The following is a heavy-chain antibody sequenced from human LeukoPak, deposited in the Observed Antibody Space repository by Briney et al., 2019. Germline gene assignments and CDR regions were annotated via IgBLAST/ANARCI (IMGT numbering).Heavy chain of an antibody. CDR2: INHSGST. Sequence: SETLSLTCAVYGASFSGYYWSWIRQPPGKGLEWIGEINHSGSTNYNPSLKSRVTISVDTSKNQFSLKLSSVTAADTAVYYCARGPSYGRYYYYGMDVWGQGTTVTVSS. CDR3: ARGPSYGRYYYYGMDV. D-gene: IGHD5-18*01. V-gene: IGHV4-34*01. CDR1: GASFSGYY. J-gene: IGHJ6*02.